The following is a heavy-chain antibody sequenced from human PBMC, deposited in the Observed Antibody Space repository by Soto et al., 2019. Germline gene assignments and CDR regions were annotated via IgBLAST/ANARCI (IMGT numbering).Heavy chain of an antibody. D-gene: IGHD3-22*01. CDR2: INPSGGST. CDR1: GYTFTSYY. J-gene: IGHJ4*02. Sequence: QVQLVQSGAEVTKPGASVKVSCKASGYTFTSYYIHWVRQAPGQGLEWMGMINPSGGSTGYAQKCQGRVTLTRDTSTSTGYMDLSRLTSEATAVYYCARGGSGYYTLWGQGTLVTVSS. V-gene: IGHV1-46*01. CDR3: ARGGSGYYTL.